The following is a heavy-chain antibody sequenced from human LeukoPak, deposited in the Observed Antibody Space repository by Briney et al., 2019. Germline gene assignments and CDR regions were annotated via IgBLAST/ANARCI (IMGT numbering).Heavy chain of an antibody. J-gene: IGHJ4*02. CDR3: AREALNPSYYDFWSGYPFDY. V-gene: IGHV1-69*05. D-gene: IGHD3-3*01. Sequence: SVKVSCKASGATFSSYAISWVRQAPGQGLEWMGRIIPIFGTANYAQKFQGRVTITTDESTSTAYMELSSLRSEDTAVYYCAREALNPSYYDFWSGYPFDYWGQGTLVTVSS. CDR1: GATFSSYA. CDR2: IIPIFGTA.